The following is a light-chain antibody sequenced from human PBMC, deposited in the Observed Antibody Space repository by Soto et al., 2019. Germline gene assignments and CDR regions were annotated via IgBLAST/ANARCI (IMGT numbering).Light chain of an antibody. J-gene: IGKJ1*01. CDR1: QGISSY. CDR2: GAS. V-gene: IGKV1-27*01. Sequence: IGMTQSPSLLSASTGDRVTISCRMSQGISSYVAWYQQRPGQVPNLLIYGASTLQSGVPIRFSGSGSGTDFTLTISSLQPEDVAVYYCQRYNSAPRTFGQGTKVDI. CDR3: QRYNSAPRT.